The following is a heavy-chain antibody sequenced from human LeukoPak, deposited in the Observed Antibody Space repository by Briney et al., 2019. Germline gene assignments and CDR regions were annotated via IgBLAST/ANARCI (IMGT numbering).Heavy chain of an antibody. D-gene: IGHD2-2*01. CDR1: GGTFSSYA. J-gene: IGHJ4*02. CDR3: ARGPPVVPAARLFDY. CDR2: IIPIFGTA. V-gene: IGHV1-69*01. Sequence: SVKVSCKASGGTFSSYAISWVRQAPGQGLEWMGGIIPIFGTANYAQRFQGRVTITADESTSTAYMELSSLRSEDTAVYYCARGPPVVPAARLFDYWGQGTLVTVSS.